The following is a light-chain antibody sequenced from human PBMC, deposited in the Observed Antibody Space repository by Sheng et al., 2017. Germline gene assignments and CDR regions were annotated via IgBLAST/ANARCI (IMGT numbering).Light chain of an antibody. CDR2: GTS. J-gene: IGKJ3*01. V-gene: IGKV3-20*01. CDR3: QQYRESPFT. Sequence: EIVLTQSPATLSLSPGERATLSCRASQSVSTYLAWYQQKPGQAPRLLIHGTSSRAAGIPDRFSGGGSGTDFTLTISRLEPEDFAVYYCQQYRESPFTFGPGTKVDIK. CDR1: QSVSTY.